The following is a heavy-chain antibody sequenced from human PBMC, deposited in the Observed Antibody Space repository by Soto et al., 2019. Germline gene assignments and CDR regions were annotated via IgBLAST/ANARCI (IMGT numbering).Heavy chain of an antibody. J-gene: IGHJ6*02. V-gene: IGHV1-69*01. CDR3: ARVLYYGSGSYSPYGMDV. Sequence: QVQLVQSGAEVKKPGSSVKVSCKTSGVSFNNNGIGWVRQAPGHGLEWMGGVSPPFRTSNYARKFQGRIPITADASTGTVNMELSRLTSEDTAQYYCARVLYYGSGSYSPYGMDVWGQGTTVTVSS. CDR1: GVSFNNNG. D-gene: IGHD3-10*01. CDR2: VSPPFRTS.